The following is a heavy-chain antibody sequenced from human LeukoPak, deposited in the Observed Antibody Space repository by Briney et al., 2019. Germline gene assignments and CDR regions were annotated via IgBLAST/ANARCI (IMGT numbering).Heavy chain of an antibody. D-gene: IGHD5-18*01. Sequence: PSETLSLTCTVSGGSISSSNYYWSWIRRHPGEGLEWIGYIYYSGSTYYSPSLKSRVTISVDTSKNQFSLKLSSVTAADTAVYYCARAYSYGPWVPFDPWGQGTLVTVSS. V-gene: IGHV4-31*03. CDR1: GGSISSSNYY. J-gene: IGHJ5*02. CDR2: IYYSGST. CDR3: ARAYSYGPWVPFDP.